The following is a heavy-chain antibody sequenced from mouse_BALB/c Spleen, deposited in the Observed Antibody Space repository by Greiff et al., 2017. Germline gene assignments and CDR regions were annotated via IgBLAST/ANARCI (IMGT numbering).Heavy chain of an antibody. CDR2: IDPENGNT. D-gene: IGHD1-1*01. Sequence: EVQLQQSGAVLVRPGALVKLSCKASGFNIKDYYMHWVKQRPEQGLEWIGWIDPENGNTIYDPKFQGKASITADTSSNTAYLQLSSLTSEDTAVYYCVSITTVVAGDYYAMDYWGQGTSVTVSS. CDR1: GFNIKDYY. CDR3: VSITTVVAGDYYAMDY. V-gene: IGHV14-1*02. J-gene: IGHJ4*01.